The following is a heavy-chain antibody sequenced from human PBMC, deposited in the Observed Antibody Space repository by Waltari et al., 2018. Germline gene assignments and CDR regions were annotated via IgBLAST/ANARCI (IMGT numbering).Heavy chain of an antibody. D-gene: IGHD3-9*01. J-gene: IGHJ6*02. CDR3: ARDPDILTGSDYYYYGMDV. CDR2: IIPIFGTA. CDR1: GGTFSSYA. V-gene: IGHV1-69*08. Sequence: QVQLVQSGAEVKKPGSSVKVSCKASGGTFSSYAISWVRQAPGQGLEWMGRIIPIFGTANYAQKFQGRVTITADKSTSTAYMELSSLRSEDTAVYYCARDPDILTGSDYYYYGMDVWGQGTTVTVSS.